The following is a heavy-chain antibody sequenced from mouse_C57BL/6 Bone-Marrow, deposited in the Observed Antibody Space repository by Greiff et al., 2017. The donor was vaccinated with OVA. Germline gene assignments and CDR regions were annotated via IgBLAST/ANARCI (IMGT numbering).Heavy chain of an antibody. V-gene: IGHV5-9*01. J-gene: IGHJ2*01. CDR2: ISGGGGNT. CDR1: GFTFSSYT. CDR3: ARQGLTGTVDY. D-gene: IGHD4-1*01. Sequence: EVKLMESGGGLVKPGGSLKLSCAASGFTFSSYTMSWVRQTPEKRLEWVATISGGGGNTYYPDSVKGRFTISRDNAKNTLYLQMSSLRSEDTALYYCARQGLTGTVDYWGQGTTLTVSS.